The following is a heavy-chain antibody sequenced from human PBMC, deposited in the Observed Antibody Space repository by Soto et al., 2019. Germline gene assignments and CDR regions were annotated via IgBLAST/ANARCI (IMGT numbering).Heavy chain of an antibody. CDR2: ISSSSYI. V-gene: IGHV3-21*01. J-gene: IGHJ6*02. CDR3: ARDIRYGYYDILTGPVPYYYYGMDV. Sequence: PGGSLRLSCAASGFTFSSYSMNWVRQAPGKGLEWVSSISSSSYIYYADSVKGRFTISRDNAKNSLYLQMNSLRAEDTAVYYCARDIRYGYYDILTGPVPYYYYGMDVWGQGTTVTVSS. CDR1: GFTFSSYS. D-gene: IGHD3-9*01.